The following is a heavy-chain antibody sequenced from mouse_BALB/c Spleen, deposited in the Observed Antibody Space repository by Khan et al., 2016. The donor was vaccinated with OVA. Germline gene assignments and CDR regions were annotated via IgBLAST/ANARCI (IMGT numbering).Heavy chain of an antibody. D-gene: IGHD2-14*01. V-gene: IGHV2-2*02. J-gene: IGHJ4*01. CDR1: GFSLTNSG. Sequence: VQLVESGPGLVQPSQSLSITCPVSGFSLTNSGVHWVRQSPGKGLEWLGVIWSGGSTDYNEAFISRLSIRKDNSKSQVFFKMNSLQANDTAIYYCARIFIGTTDYAMDYGGQGTSGTVSS. CDR3: ARIFIGTTDYAMDY. CDR2: IWSGGST.